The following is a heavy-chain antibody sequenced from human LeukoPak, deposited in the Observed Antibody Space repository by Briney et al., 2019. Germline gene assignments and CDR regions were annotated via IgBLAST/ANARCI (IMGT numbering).Heavy chain of an antibody. CDR1: GLTFTSYS. CDR2: ISGSGGGT. J-gene: IGHJ1*01. D-gene: IGHD3-22*01. CDR3: AKGATVVVVTTIQY. Sequence: GGSLRLSCAASGLTFTSYSMNWVRQAPGKGLEWVSTISGSGGGTYYADSVKGRFTISRDNSKNTLFLQMNSLRAEDTAVYYCAKGATVVVVTTIQYWGQGTLVTVSS. V-gene: IGHV3-23*01.